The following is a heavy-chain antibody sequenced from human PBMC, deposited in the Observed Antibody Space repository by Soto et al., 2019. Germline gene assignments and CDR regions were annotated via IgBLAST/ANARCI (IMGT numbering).Heavy chain of an antibody. J-gene: IGHJ6*02. D-gene: IGHD6-6*01. CDR2: IYYSGST. CDR3: ARTYSSSSGDPYYYGMDV. Sequence: PSETLSLTCTVSGGSISSYYWSWIRQPPGKGLEWIGYIYYSGSTNYNPSLKSRVTISVDTSKNQFSLKLSSVTAADTAVYYCARTYSSSSGDPYYYGMDVRGQGTTVTVSS. V-gene: IGHV4-59*01. CDR1: GGSISSYY.